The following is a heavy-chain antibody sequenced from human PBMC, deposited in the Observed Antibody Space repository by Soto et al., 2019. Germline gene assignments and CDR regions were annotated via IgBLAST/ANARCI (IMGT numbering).Heavy chain of an antibody. V-gene: IGHV3-30*18. D-gene: IGHD6-19*01. CDR2: ISPDGINK. CDR1: GFTFSDYC. CDR3: VKPSGWYPDY. J-gene: IGHJ4*02. Sequence: QVQLVESGGGVVQPWGSLRLSCAVSGFTFSDYCIHWVRQAPGKGLEWVSVISPDGINKYYPDSLRGRFTISRDTSKNKLYMQMSSLRCEDTAVYYCVKPSGWYPDYWGQGTHVTVSS.